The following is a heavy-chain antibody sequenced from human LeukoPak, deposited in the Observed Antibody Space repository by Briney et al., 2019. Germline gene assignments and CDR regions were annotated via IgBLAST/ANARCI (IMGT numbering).Heavy chain of an antibody. J-gene: IGHJ4*02. CDR2: IWYDGSHK. Sequence: PGGSLRLSCAASGFTFSSYGMPWVPQAPGKGLEWVPVIWYDGSHKYYADSVKGRFTISRDNSKNTLYLQMNSLRAEDTAVYYCARDKRRGTSCPDYWGQGTLVTVSS. CDR3: ARDKRRGTSCPDY. V-gene: IGHV3-33*01. D-gene: IGHD2-2*01. CDR1: GFTFSSYG.